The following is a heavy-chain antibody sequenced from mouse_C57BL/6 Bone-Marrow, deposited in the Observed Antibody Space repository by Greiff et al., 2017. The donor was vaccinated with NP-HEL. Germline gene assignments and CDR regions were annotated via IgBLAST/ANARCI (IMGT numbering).Heavy chain of an antibody. CDR3: AIGSFYTGDY. CDR2: IDPSDSYT. CDR1: GYTFTSYW. Sequence: QVQLKESGAELVMPGASVKLSCKASGYTFTSYWMHWVKQRPGQGLEWIGEIDPSDSYTNYNQKFKGKSTLTVDKSSSTAYMQLSSLTSEDSAVYYCAIGSFYTGDYWGQGTTLTVSS. V-gene: IGHV1-69*01. D-gene: IGHD2-1*01. J-gene: IGHJ2*01.